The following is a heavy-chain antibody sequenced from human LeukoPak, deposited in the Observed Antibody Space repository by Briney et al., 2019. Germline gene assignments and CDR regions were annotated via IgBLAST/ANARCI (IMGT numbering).Heavy chain of an antibody. D-gene: IGHD1-7*01. CDR3: ARGWIDWNYAGGWFDP. CDR2: INPSGGST. Sequence: ASVKVSCKASGYTFTSYYMHWVRQAPGQGLEWMGIINPSGGSTSYAQKFRGRVTMTRDTSTSTVYMELSSLRSEDTAVYYCARGWIDWNYAGGWFDPWGQGTLVTVSS. CDR1: GYTFTSYY. J-gene: IGHJ5*02. V-gene: IGHV1-46*01.